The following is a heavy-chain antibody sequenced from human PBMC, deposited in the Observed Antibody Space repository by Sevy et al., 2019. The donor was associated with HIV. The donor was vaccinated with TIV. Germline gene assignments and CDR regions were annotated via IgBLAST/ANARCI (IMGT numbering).Heavy chain of an antibody. CDR2: ISSSSSTI. V-gene: IGHV3-48*02. D-gene: IGHD2-8*01. CDR3: ARDEYCTNGVCYHYYYYGMDV. Sequence: GGSLRLSCAASGFTFSSYSMNWVRQAPGKGLEWVSYISSSSSTIYYADSVKGRFTISRDNAKNSLYLQMNSLRDEDTAVYYCARDEYCTNGVCYHYYYYGMDVWGQGTTVTDSS. CDR1: GFTFSSYS. J-gene: IGHJ6*02.